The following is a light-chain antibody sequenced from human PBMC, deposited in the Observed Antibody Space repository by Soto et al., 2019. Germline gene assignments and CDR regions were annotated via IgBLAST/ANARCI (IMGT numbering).Light chain of an antibody. CDR2: GAS. Sequence: EIVMTQSPATLSVSPGERATLSCRASQSISVNLAWYQQKPGQAPRLLIYGASIRVTGLPARFSGRGSGTEFTLTISSLQSDYFAVYYCQQYNDWWTFGQGTRVEIK. J-gene: IGKJ1*01. V-gene: IGKV3-15*01. CDR1: QSISVN. CDR3: QQYNDWWT.